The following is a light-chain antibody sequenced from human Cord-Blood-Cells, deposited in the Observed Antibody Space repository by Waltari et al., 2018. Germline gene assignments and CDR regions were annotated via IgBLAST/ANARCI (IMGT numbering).Light chain of an antibody. J-gene: IGKJ2*03. CDR2: AAA. CDR3: QQLNSYPYS. V-gene: IGKV1-9*01. Sequence: DIQWSQSSSFLPASVGDRVTITCRASQGFSSYLAWNQQKPGKAPKLLIYAAATLQSGVPSRFSGSGSGTEFSLTISSMQPEDFATYYFQQLNSYPYSFGQGTKLEIK. CDR1: QGFSSY.